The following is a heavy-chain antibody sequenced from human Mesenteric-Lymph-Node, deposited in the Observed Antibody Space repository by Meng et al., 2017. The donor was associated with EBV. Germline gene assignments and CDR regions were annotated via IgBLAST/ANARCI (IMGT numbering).Heavy chain of an antibody. CDR1: GGSFSGYY. Sequence: VELQKGGAGLLKPSETLALTCAVYGGSFSGYYWSWIRQPPGKGLEWIGEINHSGSTNYNPSLKSRVTMSVDTSNNHFSLKLNSVTAADTAVYYCAKDLFYYDSGGYYVDHWGQGILVTVSS. J-gene: IGHJ4*02. V-gene: IGHV4-34*01. CDR2: INHSGST. CDR3: AKDLFYYDSGGYYVDH. D-gene: IGHD3-22*01.